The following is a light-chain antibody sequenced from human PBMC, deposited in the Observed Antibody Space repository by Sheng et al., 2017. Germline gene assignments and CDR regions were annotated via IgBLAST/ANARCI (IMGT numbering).Light chain of an antibody. CDR1: QGISNY. CDR3: QQSYSIFT. CDR2: AAS. J-gene: IGKJ5*01. V-gene: IGKV1-27*01. Sequence: DIQMTQSPSSLSASVGDRVTITCRASQGISNYLAWYQQKPGKVPKLLIYAASTLQSGVPSRFSGSGSGTDFTLTISSLQPEDVATYYCQQSYSIFTFGQGTRLEIK.